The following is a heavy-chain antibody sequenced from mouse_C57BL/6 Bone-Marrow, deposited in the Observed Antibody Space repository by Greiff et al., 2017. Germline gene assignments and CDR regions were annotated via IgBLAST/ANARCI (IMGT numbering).Heavy chain of an antibody. J-gene: IGHJ4*01. CDR2: ICSGGST. Sequence: QVQLKQSGPGLVQPSQSLSITCTVSGFSLTSYGVHWVRQSPGKGLEWLGGICSGGSTDYNAAFIYRQSHSKDNTKSQVFSKMNSLQADDTAIYYGARKGWLLRENTMDYWGQGTSVTVSS. V-gene: IGHV2-2*01. CDR1: GFSLTSYG. D-gene: IGHD2-3*01. CDR3: ARKGWLLRENTMDY.